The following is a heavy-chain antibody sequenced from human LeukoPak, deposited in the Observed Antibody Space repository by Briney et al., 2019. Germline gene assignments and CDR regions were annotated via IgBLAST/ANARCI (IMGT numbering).Heavy chain of an antibody. CDR3: ANYYGSGSYAFDI. D-gene: IGHD3-10*01. CDR2: ISAYNGNT. Sequence: ASVKVSCKASGYTFTGYYMHWVRQAPGQGLEWMGWISAYNGNTNYAQKLQGRVTMTTDTSTSTAYMELRSLRSDDTAVYYCANYYGSGSYAFDIWGQGTMVTVSS. CDR1: GYTFTGYY. V-gene: IGHV1-18*04. J-gene: IGHJ3*02.